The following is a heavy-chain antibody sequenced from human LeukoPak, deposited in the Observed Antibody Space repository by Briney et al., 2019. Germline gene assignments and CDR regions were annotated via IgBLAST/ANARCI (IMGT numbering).Heavy chain of an antibody. CDR3: ARDVSWGPSYFDY. CDR1: GFTFDDHG. CDR2: INWNGGST. Sequence: GGSLRLSCIASGFTFDDHGMSWVRQAPGKGLEWVSNINWNGGSTGYVDSVKGRFAISRDNGKNSLYLQMNNLRVEDTAFYYCARDVSWGPSYFDYWGQGILVTVSS. J-gene: IGHJ4*02. D-gene: IGHD3-10*01. V-gene: IGHV3-20*04.